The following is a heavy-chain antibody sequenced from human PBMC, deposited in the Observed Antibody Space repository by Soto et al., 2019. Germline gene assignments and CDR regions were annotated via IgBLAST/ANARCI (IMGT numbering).Heavy chain of an antibody. CDR1: GFTFSSYG. Sequence: GGSLRLSCAASGFTFSSYGMYWVRQAPGKGLEWVAVISYDGSNKYYADSVKGRFTISRDNSKNTLYLQMNSLRAEDTAVYYCVKDTSSSYYYYGMDVWGQGTTVTSP. J-gene: IGHJ6*02. D-gene: IGHD6-13*01. CDR3: VKDTSSSYYYYGMDV. V-gene: IGHV3-30*18. CDR2: ISYDGSNK.